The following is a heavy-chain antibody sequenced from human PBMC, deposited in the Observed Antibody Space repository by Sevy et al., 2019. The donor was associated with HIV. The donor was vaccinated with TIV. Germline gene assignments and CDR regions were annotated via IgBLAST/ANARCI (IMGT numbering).Heavy chain of an antibody. V-gene: IGHV3-30-3*01. CDR2: VSYDGSNK. D-gene: IGHD6-19*01. CDR1: GFTFSSYA. CDR3: ARDILTAVAGLRDYYGMDV. Sequence: GGSLRLSCAASGFTFSSYAMHWVRRAPGKGLEWVAVVSYDGSNKYYADSVKGRFTISRDNSKNTLYLQMNSLRAEDTAVYYCARDILTAVAGLRDYYGMDVWGQGTTVTVSS. J-gene: IGHJ6*02.